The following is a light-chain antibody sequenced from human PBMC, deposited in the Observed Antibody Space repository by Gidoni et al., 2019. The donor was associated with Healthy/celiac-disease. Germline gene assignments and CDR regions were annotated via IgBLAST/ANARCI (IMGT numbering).Light chain of an antibody. CDR1: KLGDRY. Sequence: SYELTQPPSVSVSPGQTASITCSADKLGDRYACWYQQKPGQSPVVVIYQDDKRPSGIPERFSGSNSGNTATLTISGTQAMDEADYYCQAWDSSTVVFGGGTKLTVL. J-gene: IGLJ2*01. CDR3: QAWDSSTVV. V-gene: IGLV3-1*01. CDR2: QDD.